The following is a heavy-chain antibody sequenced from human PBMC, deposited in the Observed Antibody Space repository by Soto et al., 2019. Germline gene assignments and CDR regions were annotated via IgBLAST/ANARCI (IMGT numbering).Heavy chain of an antibody. CDR2: INAGNGNT. D-gene: IGHD3-9*01. CDR3: AKEGSDYDILTGSGYYGMDV. J-gene: IGHJ6*02. V-gene: IGHV1-3*01. Sequence: ASLKVSCKASGYTFTSYAMHWVRQAPGKRLEWMGWINAGNGNTKYSQKFQGRVTITRDTSASTAYMELSSLRSEDTAVYYCAKEGSDYDILTGSGYYGMDVWGQGTTVTVSS. CDR1: GYTFTSYA.